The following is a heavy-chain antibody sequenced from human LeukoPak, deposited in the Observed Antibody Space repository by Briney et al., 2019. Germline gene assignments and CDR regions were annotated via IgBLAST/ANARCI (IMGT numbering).Heavy chain of an antibody. CDR1: GFTFSSYA. CDR2: IGGRGTIT. Sequence: PGGSLRLSCAASGFTFSSYAMCWVRQAPGKGLEWVSAIGGRGTITYYADSVKGRFTISKDNSKNTLYLQMNSLRAEDTAVYYCAKDDDYVEYGYYFDFWGQGTLVTVSS. D-gene: IGHD4-17*01. V-gene: IGHV3-23*01. J-gene: IGHJ4*02. CDR3: AKDDDYVEYGYYFDF.